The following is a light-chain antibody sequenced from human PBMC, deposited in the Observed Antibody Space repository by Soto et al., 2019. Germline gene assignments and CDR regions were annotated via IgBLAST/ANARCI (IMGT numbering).Light chain of an antibody. CDR2: DDN. J-gene: IGLJ3*02. V-gene: IGLV6-57*03. Sequence: NFMLTQPHSVSESPGKTVTISCTRSSGRFASNSVQWYQQRPGSAPTTVMYDDNQRPSGVPDRFSGSIDRSSNSASLTISGLKTEDEADYYCQSHDYSNHVFGGGTKLTVL. CDR3: QSHDYSNHV. CDR1: SGRFASNS.